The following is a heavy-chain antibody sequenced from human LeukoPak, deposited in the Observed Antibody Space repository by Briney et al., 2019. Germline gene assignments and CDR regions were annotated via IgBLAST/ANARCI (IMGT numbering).Heavy chain of an antibody. CDR1: GDSISSSGYY. V-gene: IGHV4-39*07. Sequence: SETLSLTCTVSGDSISSSGYYWAWIRQPPGKGLEWIGSLHYSGSSYYSPSLRSRVTISLDTSKSQFSLTLTSVTAADTAIYYCARNLEFGGVGGPPGGWFDPWGQGTLVTVSS. D-gene: IGHD3-10*01. J-gene: IGHJ5*02. CDR2: LHYSGSS. CDR3: ARNLEFGGVGGPPGGWFDP.